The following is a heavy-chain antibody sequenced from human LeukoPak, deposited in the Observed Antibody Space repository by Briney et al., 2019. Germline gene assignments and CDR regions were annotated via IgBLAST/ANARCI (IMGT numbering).Heavy chain of an antibody. V-gene: IGHV1-69*01. J-gene: IGHJ3*02. Sequence: ASVKVSCKASGGTFSSYAISWVRQAPGQGLEWMGGIIPIFGTANYAQKFQGRVTITADESTSTAYMELSSLRSEDTAVYYCARDRILEWSTDAFDIWGQGTMVTVSS. CDR1: GGTFSSYA. CDR2: IIPIFGTA. D-gene: IGHD3-3*01. CDR3: ARDRILEWSTDAFDI.